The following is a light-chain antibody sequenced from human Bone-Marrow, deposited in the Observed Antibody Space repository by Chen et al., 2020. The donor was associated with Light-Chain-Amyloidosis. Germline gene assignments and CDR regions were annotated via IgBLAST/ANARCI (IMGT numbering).Light chain of an antibody. CDR2: DDS. Sequence: SYVLTQPSSVSVAPGQTATIPCGGNNIGATSVQWYQETPGQAPLLVVYDDSDRPSGIPERLAGSNSGTTATLTIGRVEAGDEADYYCQVWDRSSDRPVFGGGTKLTVL. CDR1: NIGATS. V-gene: IGLV3-21*02. J-gene: IGLJ3*02. CDR3: QVWDRSSDRPV.